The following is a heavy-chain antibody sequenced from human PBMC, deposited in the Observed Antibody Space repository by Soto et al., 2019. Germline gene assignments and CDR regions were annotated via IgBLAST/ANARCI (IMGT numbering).Heavy chain of an antibody. CDR2: ISGSGGST. CDR3: AEVAYYYDSSGSPASPYFDY. D-gene: IGHD3-22*01. CDR1: GFTFSSYA. V-gene: IGHV3-23*01. J-gene: IGHJ4*02. Sequence: EVQLLESGGGLVQPGGSLRLSCAASGFTFSSYAMSWVRQAPGKGLEWVSAISGSGGSTDYADSVKGRFTISRDNSKNTVYLQMNSLRAEDTAVYYCAEVAYYYDSSGSPASPYFDYWGQGTLVTVSS.